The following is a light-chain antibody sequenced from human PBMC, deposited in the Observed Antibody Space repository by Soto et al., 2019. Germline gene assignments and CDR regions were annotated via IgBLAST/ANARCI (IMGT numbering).Light chain of an antibody. CDR2: AAS. Sequence: DIQMTQSPSSLSASVGDRVTITCRASQSISSYLNWYQQNPGKAPKLLIYAASSLQSGDPSRFSRTGSVTDFTLTITSLPTEDFATYYCQQSYSPPPSFGQGTTLEIK. CDR3: QQSYSPPPS. J-gene: IGKJ2*01. V-gene: IGKV1-39*01. CDR1: QSISSY.